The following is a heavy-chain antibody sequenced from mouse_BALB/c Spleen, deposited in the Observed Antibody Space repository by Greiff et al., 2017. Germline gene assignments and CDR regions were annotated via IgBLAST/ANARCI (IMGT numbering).Heavy chain of an antibody. CDR2: INPSNGRT. Sequence: VQLQQPGAELVKPGASVKLSCKASGYTFTSYWMHWVKQRPGQGLEWIGEINPSNGRTNYNEKFKSKATLTVDKSSSTAYMQLSSLTSEDSAVYYCARRGLPYWYFDVWGAGTTVTVSS. J-gene: IGHJ1*01. CDR1: GYTFTSYW. D-gene: IGHD3-1*01. V-gene: IGHV1S81*02. CDR3: ARRGLPYWYFDV.